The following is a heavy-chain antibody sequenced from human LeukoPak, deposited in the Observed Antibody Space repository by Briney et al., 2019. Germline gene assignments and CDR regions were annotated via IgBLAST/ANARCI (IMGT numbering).Heavy chain of an antibody. D-gene: IGHD4-17*01. J-gene: IGHJ6*03. CDR1: GGSISSGGYY. CDR2: IYHSGST. V-gene: IGHV4-30-2*01. Sequence: SETLSLTCTVSGGSISSGGYYWSWIRQPPGKGLEWIGYIYHSGSTYYNPSLKSRVTISVDRSKNQFSLKLSSVTAADTAVYYCARYDYGDYYYMDVWGKGTTVTVSS. CDR3: ARYDYGDYYYMDV.